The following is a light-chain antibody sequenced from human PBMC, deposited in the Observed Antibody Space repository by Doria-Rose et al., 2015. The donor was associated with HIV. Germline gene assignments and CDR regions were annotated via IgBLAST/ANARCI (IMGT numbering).Light chain of an antibody. Sequence: QSVVTQPPSVSGAPGQRVATSCTGSSSHIRAGFDVKLYQQFPVTGPKLLIHGNTNRHSGVPDRFSGSKSGTSASLAISGLRAEDEADYYCQSYDSRLSVYVFGTGTKVTVL. CDR3: QSYDSRLSVYV. V-gene: IGLV1-40*01. J-gene: IGLJ1*01. CDR2: GNT. CDR1: SSHIRAGFD.